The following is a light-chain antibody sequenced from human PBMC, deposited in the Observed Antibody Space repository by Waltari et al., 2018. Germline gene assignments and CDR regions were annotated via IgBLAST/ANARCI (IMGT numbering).Light chain of an antibody. CDR2: DAS. V-gene: IGLV7-46*01. CDR1: TGPVTSGHY. J-gene: IGLJ3*02. CDR3: FISYSGWGV. Sequence: QAVVTQEPSLTVSPGGTVTLTCGSSTGPVTSGHYPAWFQQKPGQAPRTLIYDASNRHSWTPARFSGSLVGGKAALTLSGAQPEDEADYYCFISYSGWGVFGGGTKLTVL.